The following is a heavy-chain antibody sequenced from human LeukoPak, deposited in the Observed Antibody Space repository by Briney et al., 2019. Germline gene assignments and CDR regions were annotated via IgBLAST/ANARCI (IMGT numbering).Heavy chain of an antibody. V-gene: IGHV4-39*01. D-gene: IGHD1-26*01. J-gene: IGHJ4*02. CDR3: ARRITGSAAIDY. Sequence: SETLSLTCTVSGGSISSSSYYWGWIRQPPGKGLEWIGSIYYSGSTYYNPSLKSRVTISVDTSKNQFSLKLSSVTAADTAVYYCARRITGSAAIDYWGQGTLVTVSS. CDR1: GGSISSSSYY. CDR2: IYYSGST.